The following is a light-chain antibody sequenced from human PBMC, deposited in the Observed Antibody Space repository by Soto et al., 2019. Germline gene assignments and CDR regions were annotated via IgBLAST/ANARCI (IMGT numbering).Light chain of an antibody. Sequence: AIQMTQSPSSLYASVGDRVTITCRASQGIRNDLGWYQQKQGKXXKXXIYAASSLQSGVPSRFSGSGSGTDLTITISSLQPEDFETYYCLQDYNYPWTFGQGTKVDIK. CDR1: QGIRND. CDR3: LQDYNYPWT. V-gene: IGKV1-6*01. J-gene: IGKJ1*01. CDR2: AAS.